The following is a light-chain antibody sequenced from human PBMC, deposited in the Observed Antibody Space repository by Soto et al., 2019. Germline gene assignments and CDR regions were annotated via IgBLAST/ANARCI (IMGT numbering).Light chain of an antibody. CDR2: GNT. CDR1: SSNIGAGYD. V-gene: IGLV1-40*01. J-gene: IGLJ1*01. CDR3: QSFDTRLSGYV. Sequence: QSVLTQPPSVSGAPGQRVTISCTGSSSNIGAGYDVHWYQQLPGTAPKLLIYGNTNRPSGVPDRFSGSKSGTSASLAITGLQPEDEADYYCQSFDTRLSGYVFATGTKVTVL.